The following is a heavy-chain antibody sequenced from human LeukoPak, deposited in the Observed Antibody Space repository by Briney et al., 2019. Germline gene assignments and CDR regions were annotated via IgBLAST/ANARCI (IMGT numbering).Heavy chain of an antibody. V-gene: IGHV3-48*03. CDR1: GFTFSSYE. CDR3: ARRSGLFDY. Sequence: GGSLRLSCAASGFTFSSYEMNWVRQAPGKGLEWVSYISSSGSTIYYADSVKGRFTISRDNAKNSLYLQMNSLRAEDTAAYYCARRSGLFDYWGQGTLVTVSS. J-gene: IGHJ4*02. CDR2: ISSSGSTI.